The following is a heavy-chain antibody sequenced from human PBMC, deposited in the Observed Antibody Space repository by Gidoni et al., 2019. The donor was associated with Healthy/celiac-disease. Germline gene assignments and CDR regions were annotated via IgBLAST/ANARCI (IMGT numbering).Heavy chain of an antibody. CDR1: GFTFGDSA. J-gene: IGHJ6*02. Sequence: EVQLVESGGGLVQPGRSLRLSCAASGFTFGDSAMPWVRQAPGKGLEWVSGISWNSGSIGYADSVKGRFTISRDNAKNSLYLQMNSLRAEDTALYYCAKDASGEWLLPHGYYYYGMDVWGQGTTVTVSS. V-gene: IGHV3-9*01. CDR2: ISWNSGSI. D-gene: IGHD3-3*01. CDR3: AKDASGEWLLPHGYYYYGMDV.